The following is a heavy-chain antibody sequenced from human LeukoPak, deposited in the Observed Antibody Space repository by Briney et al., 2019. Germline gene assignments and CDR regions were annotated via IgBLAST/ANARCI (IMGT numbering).Heavy chain of an antibody. J-gene: IGHJ6*03. CDR3: AKVYWFGGYMDV. CDR1: GFTFSSYA. D-gene: IGHD3-10*01. Sequence: GSLRLSCAASGFTFSSYAMSWVRQAPGNGLEWVSAISGSGGSTYYADSVKGRFTISRDNSKNTLYLQMNSLRAEDTAVYYCAKVYWFGGYMDVWGKGTTVAVSS. V-gene: IGHV3-23*01. CDR2: ISGSGGST.